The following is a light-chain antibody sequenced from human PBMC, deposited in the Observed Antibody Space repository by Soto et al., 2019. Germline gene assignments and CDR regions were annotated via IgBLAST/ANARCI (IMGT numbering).Light chain of an antibody. CDR3: QHYWNSLYT. Sequence: EIVLPQSPGTLSLSPGERATLSCRASQSVTNNYLAWYQQKPGLAPRLLISGISSRSTGMPDRFSGSGSGTDFTLTISRLEPEDFAVYYCQHYWNSLYTFGQGTKLEIK. CDR1: QSVTNNY. V-gene: IGKV3-20*01. CDR2: GIS. J-gene: IGKJ2*01.